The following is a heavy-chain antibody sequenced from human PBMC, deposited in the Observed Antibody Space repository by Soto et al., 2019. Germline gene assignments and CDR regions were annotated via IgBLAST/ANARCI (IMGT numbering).Heavy chain of an antibody. CDR3: ARINGGSPDF. CDR1: GGSFSGYY. Sequence: KTSETLSLTCAVYGGSFSGYYWSWIRQPPGKGLEWIGEINHSGSTNYNPSLKSRVTISVDTSKNQFSLKLSSVTAADTAVYYCARINGGSPDFWGQGTLVTVSS. CDR2: INHSGST. J-gene: IGHJ4*02. V-gene: IGHV4-34*01. D-gene: IGHD2-15*01.